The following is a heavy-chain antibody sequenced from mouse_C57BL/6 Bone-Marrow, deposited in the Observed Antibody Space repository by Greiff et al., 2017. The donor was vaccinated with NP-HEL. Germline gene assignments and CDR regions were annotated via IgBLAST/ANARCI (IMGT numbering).Heavy chain of an antibody. D-gene: IGHD1-1*01. V-gene: IGHV5-17*01. CDR3: ARPNYYGSSYGYFDV. J-gene: IGHJ1*03. CDR2: ISSGSSTI. CDR1: GFTFSDYG. Sequence: EVKAVESGGGLVKPGGSLKLSCAASGFTFSDYGMHWVRQAPEKGLEWVAYISSGSSTIYYADTVKGRFTISRDNAKNTLFLQMTSLRSEDTAMYYCARPNYYGSSYGYFDVWGTGTTVTVSS.